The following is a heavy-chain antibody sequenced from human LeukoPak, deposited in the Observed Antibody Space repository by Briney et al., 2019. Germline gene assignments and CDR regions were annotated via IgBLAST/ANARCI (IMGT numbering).Heavy chain of an antibody. CDR2: IYPGDSDT. Sequence: MRGESLKISCKASVFSFTNYWIAWVRQTPGQGLEWMGSIYPGDSDTRYSPSFQGQVTISADKSISTAYLQWSSLKASDTAMYYCARRGYSFALWFDPWGQGTLVTVSS. CDR3: ARRGYSFALWFDP. CDR1: VFSFTNYW. J-gene: IGHJ5*02. V-gene: IGHV5-51*01. D-gene: IGHD6-13*01.